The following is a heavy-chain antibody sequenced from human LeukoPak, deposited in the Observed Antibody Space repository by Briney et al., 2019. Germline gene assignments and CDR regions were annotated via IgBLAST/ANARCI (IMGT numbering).Heavy chain of an antibody. CDR2: ISWNSGSI. CDR1: GIIFNNYA. J-gene: IGHJ4*02. CDR3: AKDNRRHYTSGPNPDSLH. V-gene: IGHV3-9*01. D-gene: IGHD6-19*01. Sequence: GGSLRLSCAGSGIIFNNYAMHWVRQPPGKGLERVSGISWNSGSIDYADSVKGRFTISRDNAKNSLYLQMNSLRVEDTAFYYCAKDNRRHYTSGPNPDSLHWGQGALVTVSS.